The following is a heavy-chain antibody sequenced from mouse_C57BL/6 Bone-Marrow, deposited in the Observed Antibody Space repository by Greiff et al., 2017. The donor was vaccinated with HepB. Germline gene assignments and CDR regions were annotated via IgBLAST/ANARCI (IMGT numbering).Heavy chain of an antibody. CDR1: GYAFSSYW. CDR3: ARGGEDYYAMDY. V-gene: IGHV1-80*01. CDR2: IYPGDGDT. Sequence: QVQLQQSGAELVKPGASVKISCKASGYAFSSYWMNWVKQRPGKGLEWIGQIYPGDGDTNYNGKFKGKATLTADKSSSTAYMQLSSLTSEDSAVYFCARGGEDYYAMDYWGQGTSVTVSS. J-gene: IGHJ4*01.